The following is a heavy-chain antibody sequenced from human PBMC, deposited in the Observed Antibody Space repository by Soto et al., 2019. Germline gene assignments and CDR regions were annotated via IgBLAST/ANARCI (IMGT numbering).Heavy chain of an antibody. J-gene: IGHJ4*02. V-gene: IGHV3-9*01. CDR3: AKGATRFIDY. D-gene: IGHD3-10*01. CDR1: GFTFDESV. CDR2: ISWNSGYI. Sequence: EVQLVESGGGLVKPGRSLRLSCVASGFTFDESVMHWVRQVSGKGLEWVSGISWNSGYIGYADSVEGRFTISRDNAKNSLYLPMNSLRAEDTALYYCAKGATRFIDYWGQGNLVTVSS.